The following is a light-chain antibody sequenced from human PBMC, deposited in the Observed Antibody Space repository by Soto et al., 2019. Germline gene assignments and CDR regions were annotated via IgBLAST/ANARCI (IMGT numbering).Light chain of an antibody. CDR3: GSWDSSLSAYV. J-gene: IGLJ1*01. V-gene: IGLV1-51*01. CDR1: SSNIGGNS. Sequence: QSVMTQPPSVSAAPGQKVTISCSGSSSNIGGNSVSWYQQLPGTAPKLLIYDDNKRPSGIPDRFSGSNSGTSATLRITGLHSGDDADYYCGSWDSSLSAYVFGTGTTLTVL. CDR2: DDN.